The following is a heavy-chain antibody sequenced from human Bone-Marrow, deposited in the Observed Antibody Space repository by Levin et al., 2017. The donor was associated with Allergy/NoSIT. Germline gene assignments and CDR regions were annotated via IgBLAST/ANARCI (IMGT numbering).Heavy chain of an antibody. Sequence: GESLKISCKTSGYSFTTYAMHWVRQAPGQGLEWMGWINAGNGNTKYSQKFQDRVTITRDTSASTAYLELSSLRPEDTAVYYCARARGGCNGDGGYSDFDYWGQGTLVTVSS. CDR2: INAGNGNT. CDR1: GYSFTTYA. CDR3: ARARGGCNGDGGYSDFDY. V-gene: IGHV1-3*01. D-gene: IGHD2-15*01. J-gene: IGHJ4*02.